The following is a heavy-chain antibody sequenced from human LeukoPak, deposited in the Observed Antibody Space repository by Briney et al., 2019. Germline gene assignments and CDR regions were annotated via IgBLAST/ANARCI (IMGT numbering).Heavy chain of an antibody. J-gene: IGHJ4*02. CDR2: ISGSGGST. CDR1: GFTFSSYA. V-gene: IGHV3-23*01. D-gene: IGHD5-12*01. Sequence: TGGSLRLSCAASGFTFSSYAVSWVRQAPGKGLEWVSAISGSGGSTYYADSVKGRFTISRDNSKNTLYLQMNSLRAEDTAVYYCAKAESGYDLFGNFDYWGQGTLVTVSS. CDR3: AKAESGYDLFGNFDY.